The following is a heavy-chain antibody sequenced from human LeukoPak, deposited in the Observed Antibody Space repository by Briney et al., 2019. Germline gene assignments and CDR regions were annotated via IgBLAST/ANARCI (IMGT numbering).Heavy chain of an antibody. CDR1: GFTFSSYS. CDR2: ISSSSSYI. D-gene: IGHD3-10*01. CDR3: ARLWFGESTTKIDY. Sequence: GGSLRLSCAASGFTFSSYSMNWVRQAPGKGLEWVSSISSSSSYIYYADSVKGRFTISRDNAKNSLYLQMNSLRAEDTAVYYCARLWFGESTTKIDYWGQGTLVTVSS. V-gene: IGHV3-21*01. J-gene: IGHJ4*02.